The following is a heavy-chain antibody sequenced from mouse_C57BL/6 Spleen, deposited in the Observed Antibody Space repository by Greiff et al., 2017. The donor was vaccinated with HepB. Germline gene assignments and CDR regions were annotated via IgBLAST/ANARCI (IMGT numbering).Heavy chain of an antibody. V-gene: IGHV3-6*01. CDR2: ISYDGSN. J-gene: IGHJ2*01. CDR1: GYSITSGYY. Sequence: EVQLVESGPGLVKPSQSLSLTCSVTGYSITSGYYWNWIRQFPGNKLEWMGYISYDGSNNYNPSLKNRISITRDTSKNQFFLKLNSVTTEDTATYYCAREELTWYFDYWGQGTTLTVSS. CDR3: AREELTWYFDY. D-gene: IGHD4-1*01.